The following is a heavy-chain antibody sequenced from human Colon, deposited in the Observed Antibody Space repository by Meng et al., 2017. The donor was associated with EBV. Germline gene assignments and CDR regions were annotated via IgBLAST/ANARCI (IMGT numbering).Heavy chain of an antibody. CDR2: IYHSGRT. V-gene: IGHV4-39*07. D-gene: IGHD4-17*01. Sequence: HLQLQESGPGLVTPSXTLSLTCTVAGGSISSSRYYWGWIRHPPGKGLEWIGSIYHSGRTNYNPSVKSRVSMSVDKSQNHFSLRLSSVTAADTAVYYCTTLYGDSISWGQGTLFTVSS. CDR1: GGSISSSRYY. J-gene: IGHJ4*02. CDR3: TTLYGDSIS.